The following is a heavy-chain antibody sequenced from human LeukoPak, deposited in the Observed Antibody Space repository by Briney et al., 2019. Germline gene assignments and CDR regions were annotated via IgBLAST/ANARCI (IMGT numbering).Heavy chain of an antibody. CDR3: ARDAYDSSGDDAFDI. CDR2: INHSGST. D-gene: IGHD3-22*01. J-gene: IGHJ3*02. V-gene: IGHV4-34*01. CDR1: GGSFSGYY. Sequence: SETLSLTCAVYGGSFSGYYWSWIRQPPGKGLEWIGEINHSGSTNYNPSLKSRVTISVDTSKNQFSLKLSSVTAADTAVYYRARDAYDSSGDDAFDIWGQGTMVTVSS.